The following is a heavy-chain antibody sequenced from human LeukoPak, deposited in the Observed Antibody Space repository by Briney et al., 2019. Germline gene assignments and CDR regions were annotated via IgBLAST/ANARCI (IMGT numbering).Heavy chain of an antibody. Sequence: PSETLSLTCTVSGGSISSHYWSWIRQPPGKGLEGIGCIYYSGNTNYNPSLESRVTISVDTSKNQFSLKLSSVTAADTAVYYCARHQLRGFLDDNWGQGTLVTVSS. V-gene: IGHV4-59*08. CDR2: IYYSGNT. J-gene: IGHJ4*02. CDR1: GGSISSHY. CDR3: ARHQLRGFLDDN. D-gene: IGHD3-10*01.